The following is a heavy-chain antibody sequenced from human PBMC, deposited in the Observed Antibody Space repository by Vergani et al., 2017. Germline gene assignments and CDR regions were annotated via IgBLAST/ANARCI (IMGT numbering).Heavy chain of an antibody. D-gene: IGHD2-2*01. CDR2: ISYDGDTT. J-gene: IGHJ5*02. CDR3: ARDPTQEYQLLWLGWFDP. V-gene: IGHV3-30*03. Sequence: VQLVESGGGVVQPGRSLRLSCAVSGFRFSDYGMHWVRQAPGRGLEWVALISYDGDTTYYEDSVKGRFTISRDNAKNSLYLQMNSLRAEDTAVYYCARDPTQEYQLLWLGWFDPWGQGTLVTVSS. CDR1: GFRFSDYG.